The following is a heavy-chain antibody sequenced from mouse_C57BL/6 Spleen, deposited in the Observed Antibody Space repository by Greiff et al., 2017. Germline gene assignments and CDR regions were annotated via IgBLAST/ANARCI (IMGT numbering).Heavy chain of an antibody. J-gene: IGHJ2*01. V-gene: IGHV1-52*01. CDR3: ARGGVLHYFDY. Sequence: QVQLQQPGAELVRPGSSVKLSCKASGYTFTSYWMHWVKQRPIQGLEWIGNIDPSDSETHYNQKFKDKATLTVDRSSSTAYMQLSSLTSEDSAVYYCARGGVLHYFDYWGQGTTLTVSS. CDR1: GYTFTSYW. CDR2: IDPSDSET.